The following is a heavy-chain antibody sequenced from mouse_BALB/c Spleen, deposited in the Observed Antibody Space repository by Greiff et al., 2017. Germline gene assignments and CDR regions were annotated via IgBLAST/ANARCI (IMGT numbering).Heavy chain of an antibody. CDR2: ISYSGST. CDR1: GYSITSDYA. V-gene: IGHV3-2*02. D-gene: IGHD4-1*01. Sequence: EVKLQESGPGLVKPSQSLSLTCTVTGYSITSDYAWNWIRQFPGNKLEWMGYISYSGSTSYNPSLKSRISITRDTSKNQFFLQLNSVTTEDTATYYCARLTRYFDVWGAGTTVTVSS. J-gene: IGHJ1*01. CDR3: ARLTRYFDV.